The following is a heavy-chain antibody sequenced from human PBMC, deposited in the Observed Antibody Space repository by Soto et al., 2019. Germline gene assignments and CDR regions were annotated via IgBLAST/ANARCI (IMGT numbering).Heavy chain of an antibody. V-gene: IGHV3-53*01. CDR2: IYASDST. D-gene: IGHD4-17*01. Sequence: RRLSCVASGFTVSSHYMTWVRQTPGKGLEWVSIIYASDSTFYADSVKGRFTISRDNSKNTVYLQLNSLRAEDTAVYYCATPVTRLIAFDLWGQGTMVTVSS. CDR1: GFTVSSHY. J-gene: IGHJ3*01. CDR3: ATPVTRLIAFDL.